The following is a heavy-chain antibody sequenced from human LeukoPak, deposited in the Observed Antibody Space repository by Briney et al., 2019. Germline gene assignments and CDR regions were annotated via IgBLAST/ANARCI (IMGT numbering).Heavy chain of an antibody. CDR3: FSDDSSGNFDT. D-gene: IGHD3-22*01. CDR1: GYSFTGYY. J-gene: IGHJ4*02. V-gene: IGHV1-2*02. CDR2: INPYSGDT. Sequence: ASVKVSCKASGYSFTGYYIHWLRQAPGQGLEWMGWINPYSGDTNYARKFQGRVTMTRDTSISTAYMDLSGLTSDDTSVYYCFSDDSSGNFDTWGQGTPVTVSS.